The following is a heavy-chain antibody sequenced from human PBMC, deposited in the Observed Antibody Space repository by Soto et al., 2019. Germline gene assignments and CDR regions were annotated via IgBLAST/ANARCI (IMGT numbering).Heavy chain of an antibody. V-gene: IGHV4-31*03. CDR3: AREGTQGHWYFDL. J-gene: IGHJ2*01. Sequence: QVQLQESGPGLVKPSQTLSLTCTVSGGSISSGGYYWSWIRQHPGKGLEWIGYIYYSGSTYYNPSLKSRVNLSVDTSKNQFSLKLSSVTAADTAVYYCAREGTQGHWYFDLWGRGTLVTVSS. CDR2: IYYSGST. D-gene: IGHD1-7*01. CDR1: GGSISSGGYY.